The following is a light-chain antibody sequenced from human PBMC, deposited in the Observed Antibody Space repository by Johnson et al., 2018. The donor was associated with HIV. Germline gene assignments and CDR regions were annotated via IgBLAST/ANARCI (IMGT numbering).Light chain of an antibody. CDR2: ENN. CDR3: GTWDSSLILYV. V-gene: IGLV1-51*02. J-gene: IGLJ1*01. CDR1: SSNIGNNY. Sequence: QSVLTQPPSVSAAPGQKVTISCSGSSSNIGNNYVSWYQQLPGTAPKLLIYENNKRPSGIPDRFSGSKSGTSATLGITGLPTWDEADYYCGTWDSSLILYVCGTGTKVTVL.